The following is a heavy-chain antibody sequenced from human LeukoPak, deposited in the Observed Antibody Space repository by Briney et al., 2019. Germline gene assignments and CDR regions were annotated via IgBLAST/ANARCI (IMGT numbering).Heavy chain of an antibody. J-gene: IGHJ4*02. CDR3: ARRVGPY. V-gene: IGHV4-34*01. Sequence: SETLSLTCAVYGGSFSGYYWSWIRQPPGKGLEWIGEINHSGSTNYNPSLKSRVTISVDTSKNQFSLKLSSVTAADTAVYYCARRVGPYWGQGTLVTVSS. CDR1: GGSFSGYY. CDR2: INHSGST. D-gene: IGHD2-2*01.